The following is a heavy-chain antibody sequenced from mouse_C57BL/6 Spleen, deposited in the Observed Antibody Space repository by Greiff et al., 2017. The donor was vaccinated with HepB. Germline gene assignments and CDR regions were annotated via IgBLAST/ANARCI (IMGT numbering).Heavy chain of an antibody. Sequence: QVQLQQPGAELVRPGSSVKLSCKASGYTFTSYWMHWVKQRPIQGLEWIGNIDPSDSETHYNQKFKDKATLTVDKSSSTAYMQLSSLTSEEAAVYYCASGDDDEGAWFAYWGQGTLVTVSA. V-gene: IGHV1-52*01. CDR3: ASGDDDEGAWFAY. CDR2: IDPSDSET. CDR1: GYTFTSYW. J-gene: IGHJ3*01. D-gene: IGHD2-4*01.